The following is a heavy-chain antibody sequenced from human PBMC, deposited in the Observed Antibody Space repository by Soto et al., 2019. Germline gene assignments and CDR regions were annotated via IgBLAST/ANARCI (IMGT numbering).Heavy chain of an antibody. CDR2: ISGTSSNI. D-gene: IGHD6-19*01. Sequence: QVQLVESGGGLVKTRGSLRLSCVASGFSFSDYYMRWVRQAPGKGLEWIAYISGTSSNIYYGDSVKGRFTISRDNAENSVFLQMNNLRAEDTARYYCAKMTSSGWYDPVFHWGQGTLVTVSS. J-gene: IGHJ4*02. CDR3: AKMTSSGWYDPVFH. CDR1: GFSFSDYY. V-gene: IGHV3-11*01.